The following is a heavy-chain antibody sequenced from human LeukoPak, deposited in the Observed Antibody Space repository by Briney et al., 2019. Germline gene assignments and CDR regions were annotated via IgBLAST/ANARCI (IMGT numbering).Heavy chain of an antibody. Sequence: GGSLRLSCAASGFTFSDYYMSWIRQAPGKGLEWVSYISSSGSTIYYADSVKGRFTISRGNAKNPLYLQMNSLRAEDTAVYYCARMYSSGWYRSEYFQHWGQGTLVTVSS. J-gene: IGHJ1*01. D-gene: IGHD6-19*01. CDR3: ARMYSSGWYRSEYFQH. CDR1: GFTFSDYY. V-gene: IGHV3-11*01. CDR2: ISSSGSTI.